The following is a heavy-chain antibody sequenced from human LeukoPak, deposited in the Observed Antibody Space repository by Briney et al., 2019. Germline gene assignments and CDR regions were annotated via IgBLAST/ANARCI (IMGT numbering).Heavy chain of an antibody. V-gene: IGHV1-46*01. CDR3: ARSLYCSSTSCLYYFDY. D-gene: IGHD2-2*01. J-gene: IGHJ4*02. Sequence: ASVKVSCKASGYTFTSYYMHWVRQAPGQGLEWMGIINPSGGSTSYAQKFQGRVTMTRDTSTSTVYMELSSLRSGDTAVYYCARSLYCSSTSCLYYFDYWGQGTLVTVSS. CDR1: GYTFTSYY. CDR2: INPSGGST.